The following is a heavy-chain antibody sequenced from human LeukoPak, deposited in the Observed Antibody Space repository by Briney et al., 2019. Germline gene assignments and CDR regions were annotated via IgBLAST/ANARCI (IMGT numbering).Heavy chain of an antibody. CDR1: GFTFSSYG. CDR3: ARGLVLGARATDY. Sequence: GGSLRLSCAASGFTFSSYGMHWVRQAPGKGLEWVAIMWYDGSNKYYTDSVKGRFTISRDNAKNSLYLQMNSLRAEDTAVYYCARGLVLGARATDYWGQGTLVTVSS. D-gene: IGHD1-26*01. J-gene: IGHJ4*02. CDR2: MWYDGSNK. V-gene: IGHV3-33*01.